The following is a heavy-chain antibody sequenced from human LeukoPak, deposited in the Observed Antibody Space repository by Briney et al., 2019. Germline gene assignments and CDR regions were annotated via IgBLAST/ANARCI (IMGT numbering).Heavy chain of an antibody. Sequence: GASVNVSCKASGGTFSSYAISWVRQAPGQGLEWMGGIIPIFGTANYAQKFQGRVTITADKSTSTAYMELSSLRSEDTAVYYCAREVNYDILTGYYAHFDYWGQGTLVTVSS. D-gene: IGHD3-9*01. CDR3: AREVNYDILTGYYAHFDY. J-gene: IGHJ4*02. CDR1: GGTFSSYA. CDR2: IIPIFGTA. V-gene: IGHV1-69*06.